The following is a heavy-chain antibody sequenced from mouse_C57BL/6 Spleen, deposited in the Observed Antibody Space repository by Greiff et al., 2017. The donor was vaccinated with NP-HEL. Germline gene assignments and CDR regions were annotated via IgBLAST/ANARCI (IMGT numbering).Heavy chain of an antibody. Sequence: QVQLQQPGAELVRPGSSVKLSSKASGYTFTSYWMDWVKQRPGQGLEWIGNIYPSDSETHYNQKFKDKATLTVDKSSSTAYMQLSSLTSEDSAVYYCARRDYYGSSYESYYAMDYWGQGTSVTVSS. V-gene: IGHV1-61*01. CDR3: ARRDYYGSSYESYYAMDY. D-gene: IGHD1-1*01. CDR1: GYTFTSYW. CDR2: IYPSDSET. J-gene: IGHJ4*01.